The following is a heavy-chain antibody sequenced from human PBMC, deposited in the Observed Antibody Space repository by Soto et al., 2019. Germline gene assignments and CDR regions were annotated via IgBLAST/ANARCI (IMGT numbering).Heavy chain of an antibody. V-gene: IGHV1-69*08. Sequence: QVQLVQSGAEVKKPGSSVKVSCKASGGSFSSYTISWVRQAPGQGLEWMGRIIPIIGIANYAQKFQGRVTIIADKSTSTAYMELSSLRSEDTAVYYCARDSGYCSGCSCQIEGPIDYWCQGTLVTVSS. J-gene: IGHJ4*02. D-gene: IGHD2-15*01. CDR2: IIPIIGIA. CDR1: GGSFSSYT. CDR3: ARDSGYCSGCSCQIEGPIDY.